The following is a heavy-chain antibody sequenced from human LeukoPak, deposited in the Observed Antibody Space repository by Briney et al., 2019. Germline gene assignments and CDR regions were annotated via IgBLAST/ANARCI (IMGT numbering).Heavy chain of an antibody. CDR1: GFTFSSYT. D-gene: IGHD7-27*01. CDR3: ARDAVGNSFDY. Sequence: PGGSLRLSCTASGFTFSSYTMSWVRQAPGKGLEWVSYISSSSSTIYYADSVKGRFTISRDNAKNSLYLQMNSLRAEDTAVYYCARDAVGNSFDYWGQGTLVTVSS. J-gene: IGHJ4*02. CDR2: ISSSSSTI. V-gene: IGHV3-48*01.